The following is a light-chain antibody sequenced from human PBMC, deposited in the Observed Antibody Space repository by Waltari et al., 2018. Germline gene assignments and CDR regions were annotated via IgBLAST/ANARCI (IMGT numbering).Light chain of an antibody. Sequence: EIVLTQSPGTLSLSPGERATLSCRATQSVSHSNLAWYQQKGGQAPRLLISGASSRATGIPDRFSGSGSGTDFTLSISRLEPEDYGVYYCQQYAGSPITFGGGTKVEI. CDR1: QSVSHSN. CDR3: QQYAGSPIT. V-gene: IGKV3-20*01. CDR2: GAS. J-gene: IGKJ4*01.